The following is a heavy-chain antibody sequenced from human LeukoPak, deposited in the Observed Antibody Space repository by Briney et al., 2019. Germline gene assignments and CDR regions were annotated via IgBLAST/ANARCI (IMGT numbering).Heavy chain of an antibody. CDR1: GYTFTGYY. CDR3: ARAKMVRAPFDY. V-gene: IGHV1-2*02. D-gene: IGHD3-10*01. CDR2: INPNSGGT. Sequence: ASVKVSCKASGYTFTGYYMHWVRQAPGQGLEWMGWINPNSGGTNYAQKFQGRVTMTRDTSISTAYMELSRLRSDDTAVYYCARAKMVRAPFDYWGQETLVTVSS. J-gene: IGHJ4*02.